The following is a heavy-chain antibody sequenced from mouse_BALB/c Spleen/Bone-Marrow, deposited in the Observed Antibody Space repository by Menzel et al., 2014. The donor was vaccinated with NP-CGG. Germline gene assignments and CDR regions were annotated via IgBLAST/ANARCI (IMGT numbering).Heavy chain of an antibody. J-gene: IGHJ2*01. CDR2: INSNGST. CDR1: DCSITSDYA. V-gene: IGHV3-2*02. Sequence: VQLQQSGPGLVKPSQSLSLTCTVTDCSITSDYAWNWIRQFPGNKLEWMGYINSNGSTSYNPSLKSRISISRDTSKNQFFLQLNSVTTEDAATYYCTRCGGDYVSFDYWGQGTTLTVSS. CDR3: TRCGGDYVSFDY. D-gene: IGHD2-13*01.